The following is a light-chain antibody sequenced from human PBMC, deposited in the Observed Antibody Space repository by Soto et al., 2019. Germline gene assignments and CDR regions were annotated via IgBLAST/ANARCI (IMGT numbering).Light chain of an antibody. CDR1: SSNIGHDS. V-gene: IGLV1-51*01. Sequence: QSVLTQPPSVSAAPGQKVTISCSGSSSNIGHDSVSWYQLLPGTAPKLLIYDNNKRPSGIPDRFSGSKSGTSATLGITGLQTGDEADYYCGTWDSSLNVGVFGGGTQLTVL. CDR2: DNN. CDR3: GTWDSSLNVGV. J-gene: IGLJ3*02.